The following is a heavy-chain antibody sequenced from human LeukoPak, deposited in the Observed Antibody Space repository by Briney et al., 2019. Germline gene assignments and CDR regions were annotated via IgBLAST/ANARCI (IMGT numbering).Heavy chain of an antibody. Sequence: SGPTLVKPTQTLTLTCAVSGFSLTTSAVSVGWIRQPPGKALEWLALIYWDDDKRYSPSLKNRLTITRDTSRNQVVLTMTNMDPVDTATYYCAHRVSLGAVMPFDYWGQGTLVTVSS. V-gene: IGHV2-5*02. CDR1: GFSLTTSAVS. J-gene: IGHJ4*02. CDR3: AHRVSLGAVMPFDY. CDR2: IYWDDDK. D-gene: IGHD3-16*01.